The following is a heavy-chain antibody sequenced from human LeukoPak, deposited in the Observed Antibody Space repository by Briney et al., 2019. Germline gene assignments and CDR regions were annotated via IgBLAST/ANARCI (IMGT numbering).Heavy chain of an antibody. D-gene: IGHD2-21*02. CDR3: AKWSLTAPHGFDI. Sequence: SETLSLTCTVSGGSISSYYWSWIRQPPGKGLEWIGRIYTNGSPYYSPSLKSRVTMSVDTPKNQFSLTLTSVTAADTAVYYCAKWSLTAPHGFDIWGQGTMVTVSS. CDR2: IYTNGSP. J-gene: IGHJ3*02. V-gene: IGHV4-4*07. CDR1: GGSISSYY.